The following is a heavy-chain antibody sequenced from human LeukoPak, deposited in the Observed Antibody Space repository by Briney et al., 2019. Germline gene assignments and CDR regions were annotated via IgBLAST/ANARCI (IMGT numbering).Heavy chain of an antibody. D-gene: IGHD3-10*01. CDR1: GFTVSSNY. J-gene: IGHJ4*02. Sequence: PGGSLRLSCAASGFTVSSNYMSWVRQAPGEGLEWVSGIYSGGSTYYADSVKGRFTISRDNAKNTLYLELNSLRVEDTAVYYCARDLIYGSGSLGDWGQGTLVTVSS. CDR3: ARDLIYGSGSLGD. V-gene: IGHV3-53*01. CDR2: IYSGGST.